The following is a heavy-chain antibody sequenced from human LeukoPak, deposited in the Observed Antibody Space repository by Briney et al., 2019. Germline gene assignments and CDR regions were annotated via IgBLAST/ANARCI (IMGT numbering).Heavy chain of an antibody. Sequence: GASVKVSCKASGGTFSSYAISWVRQAPGQGLEWMGGIIPIFGTANYAQKFQGRVTITTDESTSTAYMELSSLRSEDTAVYYCARGSYYAFWSRPPAKDYYYYDYMDVCGKGKTV. D-gene: IGHD3-3*01. V-gene: IGHV1-69*05. CDR1: GGTFSSYA. CDR3: ARGSYYAFWSRPPAKDYYYYDYMDV. J-gene: IGHJ6*03. CDR2: IIPIFGTA.